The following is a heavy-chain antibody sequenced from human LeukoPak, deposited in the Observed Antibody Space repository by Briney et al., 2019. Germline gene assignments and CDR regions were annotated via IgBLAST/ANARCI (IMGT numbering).Heavy chain of an antibody. Sequence: PSETLSLACTVSGGSISSSSYYWGWIRQPPGKGLEWIGSIYYSGSTYYNPSLKSRVTISVDTSKNQFSLKLSSVTAADTAVYYCASPPAAAGIYYFDYWGQGTLVTVSS. V-gene: IGHV4-39*07. CDR3: ASPPAAAGIYYFDY. J-gene: IGHJ4*02. CDR2: IYYSGST. CDR1: GGSISSSSYY. D-gene: IGHD6-13*01.